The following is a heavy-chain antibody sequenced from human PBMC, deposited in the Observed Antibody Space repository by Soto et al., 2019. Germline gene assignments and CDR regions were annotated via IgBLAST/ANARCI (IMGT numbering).Heavy chain of an antibody. CDR2: IYWDDDK. J-gene: IGHJ6*02. D-gene: IGHD6-19*01. CDR3: AHTLGQWLAYGMDV. CDR1: GFSLSTSGVG. V-gene: IGHV2-5*02. Sequence: QITLKESGLTLVKPTQTLTLTCTFSGFSLSTSGVGVGWIRQPPGKALEWLALIYWDDDKRYSPSLKSRLTITKDTSKNQVVLTMTNMDPVDTATYYCAHTLGQWLAYGMDVWGQGTTVTVSS.